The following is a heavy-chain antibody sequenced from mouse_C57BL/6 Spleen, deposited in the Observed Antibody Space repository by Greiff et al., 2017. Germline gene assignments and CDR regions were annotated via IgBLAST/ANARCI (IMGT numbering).Heavy chain of an antibody. J-gene: IGHJ1*03. CDR2: IYPGSGIT. CDR3: ARRSDYYYGSSYEWYFDV. D-gene: IGHD1-1*01. Sequence: QVKLQQSGPELVKPGASVKISCKASGYTFTDYYINWVKQRPGQGLGWIGWIYPGSGITQYNEKFKGTATLTVDTSSSTADMQLSSLTSEDSAVYFWARRSDYYYGSSYEWYFDVWGTGTTVTVSS. V-gene: IGHV1-84*01. CDR1: GYTFTDYY.